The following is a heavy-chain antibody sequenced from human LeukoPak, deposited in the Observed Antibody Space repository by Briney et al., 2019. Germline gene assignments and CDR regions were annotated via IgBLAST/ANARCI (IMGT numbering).Heavy chain of an antibody. J-gene: IGHJ6*03. CDR1: GYTFTGYY. Sequence: ASVKVSCKASGYTFTGYYMHWVRQAPGQGLEWMGWINPNSGGTNYAQKFQGRVTMTRDTSISTAYMELSRLRSDDTAVYYCARSDDYSRFGEVGYYYYYMDVWGKGTTVTVSS. CDR2: INPNSGGT. CDR3: ARSDDYSRFGEVGYYYYYMDV. D-gene: IGHD3-10*01. V-gene: IGHV1-2*02.